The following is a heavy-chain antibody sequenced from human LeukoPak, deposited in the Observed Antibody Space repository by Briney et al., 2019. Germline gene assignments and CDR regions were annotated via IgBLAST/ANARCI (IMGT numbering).Heavy chain of an antibody. CDR2: INPNSGGT. CDR1: GYIFTDYY. V-gene: IGHV1/OR15-1*01. D-gene: IGHD3-22*01. CDR3: ARGDSTGPFHI. J-gene: IGHJ3*02. Sequence: GASVKVSCKASGYIFTDYYMHWVRQAPGQELGWMGRINPNSGGTNYAQKFQGRVTMTRDTSISTAYTELSSLRSEDTATYYCARGDSTGPFHIWGQGTMVTVSS.